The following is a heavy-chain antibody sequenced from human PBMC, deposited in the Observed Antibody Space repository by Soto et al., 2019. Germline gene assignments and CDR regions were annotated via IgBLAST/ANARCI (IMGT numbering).Heavy chain of an antibody. J-gene: IGHJ4*02. CDR1: GGTFSSYA. Sequence: ASVKVSCKASGGTFSSYAISWVRQAPGQGLEWMGGIIPIFGTANYAQKFQGRVTITADESTSTAYMELSSLRSEDTAVYYCAARKDGHTEFDYWGLGTLLTVPS. V-gene: IGHV1-69*13. CDR3: AARKDGHTEFDY. CDR2: IIPIFGTA.